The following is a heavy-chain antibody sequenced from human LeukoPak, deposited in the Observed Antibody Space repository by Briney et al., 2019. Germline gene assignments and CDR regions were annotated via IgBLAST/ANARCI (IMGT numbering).Heavy chain of an antibody. D-gene: IGHD3-9*01. J-gene: IGHJ4*02. CDR2: ISGNGGST. CDR1: GFTSSSYA. V-gene: IGHV3-64D*09. CDR3: VKPSHQSVRLRYWGAFDY. Sequence: GGSLRLSCSASGFTSSSYAMHWVRHAPWKGLEYVSAISGNGGSTYYADSVKGRFTISRDNSKNTLYLQMSSLRAEDTAVYYCVKPSHQSVRLRYWGAFDYWGQGTLVTVSS.